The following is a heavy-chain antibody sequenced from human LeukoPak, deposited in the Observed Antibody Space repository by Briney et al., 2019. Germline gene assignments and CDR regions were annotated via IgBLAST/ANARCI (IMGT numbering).Heavy chain of an antibody. CDR2: IGTAGDT. J-gene: IGHJ6*02. CDR1: GFTLSSYD. CDR3: ARGGGSGWYRYCYYGMDV. D-gene: IGHD6-19*01. V-gene: IGHV3-13*01. Sequence: GGSLRLSCAASGFTLSSYDVHWVRQATGKGLEWVSAIGTAGDTYYPGSVKGRFTISRENAKNSLYLQMNSLRAGDTAVYYCARGGGSGWYRYCYYGMDVWGQGTTVTVSS.